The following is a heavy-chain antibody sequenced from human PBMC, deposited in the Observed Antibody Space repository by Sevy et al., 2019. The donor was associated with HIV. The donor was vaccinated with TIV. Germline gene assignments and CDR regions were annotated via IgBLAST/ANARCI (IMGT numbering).Heavy chain of an antibody. Sequence: SETLSITCAVYGGSFSGYYWSWIRQPPGKGLEWIGEINHSGSTNYNPSLKSRVTISVDTSKNQFSLKLSSVTAADTAVYYCARGASYYDFWSGYSPNYYYYGMDVWGQGTTVTVSS. CDR2: INHSGST. V-gene: IGHV4-34*01. CDR3: ARGASYYDFWSGYSPNYYYYGMDV. D-gene: IGHD3-3*01. J-gene: IGHJ6*02. CDR1: GGSFSGYY.